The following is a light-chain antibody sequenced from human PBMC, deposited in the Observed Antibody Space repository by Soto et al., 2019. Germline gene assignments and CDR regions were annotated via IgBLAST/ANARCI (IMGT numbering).Light chain of an antibody. Sequence: DIQMTQSPSSLSASVGDRVTITCRASQSISSYLNWYQQKPGKAPKLLIYAASSFQSGVPSRFSGSGSGADFTLTISSLQPEDFATYFCLQNYNYPWTFGQGTKVDIK. J-gene: IGKJ1*01. CDR2: AAS. V-gene: IGKV1-39*01. CDR3: LQNYNYPWT. CDR1: QSISSY.